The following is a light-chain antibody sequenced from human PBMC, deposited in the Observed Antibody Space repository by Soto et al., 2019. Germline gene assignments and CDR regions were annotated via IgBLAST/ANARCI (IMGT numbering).Light chain of an antibody. J-gene: IGKJ1*01. Sequence: DIQMTQSPSMLSASVGDRVTIACRASQSIRRWLAWYQQKPGKAPKLLIFDASTLESGVPSRFSGRGSAPEFTLTISRLQPDDFATYYCKQYNSYSPATFGQGTKVDIK. CDR3: KQYNSYSPAT. CDR1: QSIRRW. CDR2: DAS. V-gene: IGKV1-5*01.